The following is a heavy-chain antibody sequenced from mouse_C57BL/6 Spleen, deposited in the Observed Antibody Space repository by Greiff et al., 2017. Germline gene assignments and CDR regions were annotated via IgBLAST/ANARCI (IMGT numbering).Heavy chain of an antibody. CDR3: ARHWEDYFGY. Sequence: VQLQQSGPELVKPGASVKISCKASGYAFSSSWMNWVKQRPGKGLEWIGRIYPGDGDTNYNGKFKGKATLTADKSSSTAYMQLSSLTSEDSAVYFCARHWEDYFGYWGPGTTLAVSS. J-gene: IGHJ2*01. D-gene: IGHD4-1*01. CDR2: IYPGDGDT. V-gene: IGHV1-82*01. CDR1: GYAFSSSW.